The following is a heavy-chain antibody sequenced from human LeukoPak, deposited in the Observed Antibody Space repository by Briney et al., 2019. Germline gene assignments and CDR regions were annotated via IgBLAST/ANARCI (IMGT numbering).Heavy chain of an antibody. D-gene: IGHD2-21*02. V-gene: IGHV1-2*02. CDR3: ARDRPADLSY. J-gene: IGHJ4*02. CDR1: GYTFTGNY. CDR2: INPNSGGT. Sequence: ASVKVSCKASGYTFTGNYMHWVRQAPGQGLEWMGWINPNSGGTNFAQNFQGRVTLTRDTSISTAYMELSRLTSDDTAVYYCARDRPADLSYWGQGTLVTVSS.